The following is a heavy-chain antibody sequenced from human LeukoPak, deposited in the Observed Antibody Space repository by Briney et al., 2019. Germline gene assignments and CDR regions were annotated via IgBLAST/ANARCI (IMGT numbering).Heavy chain of an antibody. CDR2: IKAGNGNT. J-gene: IGHJ3*01. CDR1: GYTFTSHD. CDR3: ARETAVTQNDAFDL. V-gene: IGHV1-3*01. Sequence: GASVKVSCKASGYTFTSHDIHWVRQAPGQRLEWMGWIKAGNGNTKYSQKFQGRVTIIRDTSASTAYMELSGLRSEDTAVYYCARETAVTQNDAFDLWGQGTMVTVSS. D-gene: IGHD4-17*01.